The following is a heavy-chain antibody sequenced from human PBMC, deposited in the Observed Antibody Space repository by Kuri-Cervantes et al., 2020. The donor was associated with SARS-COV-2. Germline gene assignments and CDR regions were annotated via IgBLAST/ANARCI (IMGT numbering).Heavy chain of an antibody. CDR1: GGSISSYY. D-gene: IGHD2/OR15-2a*01. V-gene: IGHV4-59*01. CDR2: IYYSGST. Sequence: SETLSLTCTVSGGSISSYYWSWIRQPPGKGLEWIGYIYYSGSTNYNPSLKSRVTISVDTSKNQFSLKLSSVTAADTAVYYCARAVKRFDYWGQGTLVTVSS. J-gene: IGHJ4*02. CDR3: ARAVKRFDY.